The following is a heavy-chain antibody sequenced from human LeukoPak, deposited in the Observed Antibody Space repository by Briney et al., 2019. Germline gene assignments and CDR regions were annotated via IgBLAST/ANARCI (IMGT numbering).Heavy chain of an antibody. CDR3: ARINDFWSGPTLDV. V-gene: IGHV4-30-2*01. J-gene: IGHJ6*02. CDR1: GGSISSGGHS. CDR2: IYHSGSGST. Sequence: SETLSLTCAVSGGSISSGGHSWSWIRQPPGKGLEWIGYIYHSGSGSTYYNPSLKSRVTISIDKSKNQFSLKLNSVTAADTAVYYCARINDFWSGPTLDVWGQGTTVTVSS. D-gene: IGHD3-3*01.